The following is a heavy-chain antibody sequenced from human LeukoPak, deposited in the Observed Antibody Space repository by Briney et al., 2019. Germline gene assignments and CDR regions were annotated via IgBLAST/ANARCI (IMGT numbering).Heavy chain of an antibody. V-gene: IGHV4-34*01. D-gene: IGHD2-2*01. CDR1: GGSFSGYY. J-gene: IGHJ6*02. CDR2: INHSGST. Sequence: SETLSLTCAVYGGSFSGYYWSWIRQPPGKGLEWIGEINHSGSTNYNPSLKSQVTISVDTSKNQFSLKLSSVTAADTAVYYCARGRRYSSTTPSYYYYGMDVWGQGTTVTVSS. CDR3: ARGRRYSSTTPSYYYYGMDV.